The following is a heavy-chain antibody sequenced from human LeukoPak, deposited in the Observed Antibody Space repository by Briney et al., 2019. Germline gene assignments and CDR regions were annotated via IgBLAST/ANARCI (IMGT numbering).Heavy chain of an antibody. CDR2: IYYSGST. Sequence: SETLSLTCTVSGGSISSGGYYWSWIRQHPGKGLEWIGYIYYSGSTYYNPSLKSRVTISVDTSKNQFSLKLSSVTAADTAVYYCARNLYSSGWAIDYWGQGTLVTVSS. CDR3: ARNLYSSGWAIDY. D-gene: IGHD6-19*01. V-gene: IGHV4-31*03. J-gene: IGHJ4*02. CDR1: GGSISSGGYY.